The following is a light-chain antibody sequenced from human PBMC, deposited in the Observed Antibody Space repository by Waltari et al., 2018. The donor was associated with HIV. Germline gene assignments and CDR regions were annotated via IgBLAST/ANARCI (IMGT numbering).Light chain of an antibody. V-gene: IGLV2-11*01. J-gene: IGLJ2*01. CDR3: GSYAGTSTL. CDR1: ISDVGCYSS. CDR2: DVA. Sequence: QSALTQPPSVSGSPGQSVTIPCTGTISDVGCYSSVSWYQQFPGKVPKLMVYDVAKRPSGVPDRFTCAKSGNTAFLTISGLLAEDEADYYCGSYAGTSTLFGGGTKLTVL.